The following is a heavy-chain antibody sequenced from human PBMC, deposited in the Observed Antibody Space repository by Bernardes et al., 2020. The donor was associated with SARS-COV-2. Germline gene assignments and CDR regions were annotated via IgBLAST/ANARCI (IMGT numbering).Heavy chain of an antibody. Sequence: SETLSLTCTVSGGSINNYYWSWIRQPPGKGLEWIGYISHSGSTTYNPSLKSRVTMSVDTSNNHFSLKLTSLTTADTAVYFCARGVSVSIWGQGTMVTVSS. D-gene: IGHD3-10*01. J-gene: IGHJ3*02. V-gene: IGHV4-59*01. CDR3: ARGVSVSI. CDR2: ISHSGST. CDR1: GGSINNYY.